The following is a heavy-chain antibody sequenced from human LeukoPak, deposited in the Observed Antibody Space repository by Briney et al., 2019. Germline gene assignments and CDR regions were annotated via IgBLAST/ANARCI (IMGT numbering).Heavy chain of an antibody. CDR3: VKWGDDYGDYVGDY. J-gene: IGHJ4*02. CDR2: ISGSGGST. CDR1: GFTFSSYA. Sequence: PGGSLRLSCAASGFTFSSYAMSWVRQAPGKGLEWVSAISGSGGSTYYADSVKGRFTISRDNSKNTLYLQMNSLRAEDTAVYYCVKWGDDYGDYVGDYWGQGTLVTVSS. D-gene: IGHD4-17*01. V-gene: IGHV3-23*01.